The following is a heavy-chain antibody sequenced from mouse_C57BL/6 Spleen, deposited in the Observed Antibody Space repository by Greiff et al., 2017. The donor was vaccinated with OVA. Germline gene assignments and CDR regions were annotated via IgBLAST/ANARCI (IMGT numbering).Heavy chain of an antibody. V-gene: IGHV1-5*01. CDR3: TRRGYYGSSYWYFDV. Sequence: EVQLQQPGAELVKPGASVKLSCKTSGYTFTSYWMHWVKQRPGQGLEWIGAIYPGNSDTSYNQKFKGKAKLTAVTSASTAYMELSSLTNEDSAVYYCTRRGYYGSSYWYFDVWGTGTTVTVSS. CDR2: IYPGNSDT. J-gene: IGHJ1*03. CDR1: GYTFTSYW. D-gene: IGHD1-1*01.